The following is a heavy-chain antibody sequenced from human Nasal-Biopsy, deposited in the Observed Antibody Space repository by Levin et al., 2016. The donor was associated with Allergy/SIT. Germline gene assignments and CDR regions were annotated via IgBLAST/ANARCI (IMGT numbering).Heavy chain of an antibody. CDR1: GDSMKNLY. CDR2: IFHSGNT. V-gene: IGHV4-59*11. CDR3: AKFPAHVTY. J-gene: IGHJ4*02. Sequence: SETLSLTCTVSGDSMKNLYWSWIRQSPGKGLEWIGYIFHSGNTTYNPSLGNRVTISLNTSKSQLSLTLTSVTAADTAVYYCAKFPAHVTYWGQGTLVTVSS.